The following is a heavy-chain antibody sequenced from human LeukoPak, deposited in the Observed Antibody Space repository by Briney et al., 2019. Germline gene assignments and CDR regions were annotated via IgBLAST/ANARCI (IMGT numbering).Heavy chain of an antibody. CDR2: IWYDGTNE. Sequence: GRSLRLSCVASGFTFSNYPMQWVRQAPGKGLEWVALIWYDGTNEYYADSVKGRFTISRDNSKNTLYLQMNSLRAEDTALYYCARARVNAAAGIDYWGQGTLVTVSS. V-gene: IGHV3-33*01. CDR1: GFTFSNYP. D-gene: IGHD6-13*01. J-gene: IGHJ4*02. CDR3: ARARVNAAAGIDY.